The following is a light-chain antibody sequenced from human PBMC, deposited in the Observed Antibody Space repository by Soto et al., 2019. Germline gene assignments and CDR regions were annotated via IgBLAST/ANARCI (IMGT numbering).Light chain of an antibody. J-gene: IGKJ5*01. CDR3: QQYGSSPYT. CDR1: QSFNSNY. CDR2: GAS. V-gene: IGKV3-20*01. Sequence: EIVMTQSPATLSLSPGERATLSCRASQSFNSNYLAWYQQKPGQAPRLLIYGASSRATGIPDRFSGTGSGTDFTLTISRLEPEDFAVYYCQQYGSSPYTFGLGTRLEIK.